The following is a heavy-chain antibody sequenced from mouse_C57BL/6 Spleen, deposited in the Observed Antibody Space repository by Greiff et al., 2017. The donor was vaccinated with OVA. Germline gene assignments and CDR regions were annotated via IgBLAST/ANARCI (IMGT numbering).Heavy chain of an antibody. V-gene: IGHV1-82*01. CDR3: ARNDGYYGGYYFDY. CDR1: GYAFSSSW. CDR2: IYPGDGDT. Sequence: QVQLQQSGPELVKPGASVKISCKASGYAFSSSWMNWVKQRPGKGLEWIGRIYPGDGDTNYNGKFKGKATLTADKSSSTAYMQLSSLTSEDSAVYFCARNDGYYGGYYFDYWGQGTTLTVSS. J-gene: IGHJ2*01. D-gene: IGHD2-3*01.